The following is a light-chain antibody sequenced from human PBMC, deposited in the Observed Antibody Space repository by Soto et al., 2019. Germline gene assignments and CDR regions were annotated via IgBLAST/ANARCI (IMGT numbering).Light chain of an antibody. J-gene: IGKJ4*01. V-gene: IGKV3-11*01. Sequence: EIVLTQSPATLSLSPGEKATLSCRASQSVKSHVAWYQLKPGQSPRLLIFDTTNRATGTPTRFSGSGSGTDFTLTISSLEPEDFAVYYCQQRNNWPLTFGGGTKVEIK. CDR3: QQRNNWPLT. CDR2: DTT. CDR1: QSVKSH.